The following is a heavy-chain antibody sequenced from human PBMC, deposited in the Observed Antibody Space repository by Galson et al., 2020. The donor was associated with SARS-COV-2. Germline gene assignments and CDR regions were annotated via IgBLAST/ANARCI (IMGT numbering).Heavy chain of an antibody. V-gene: IGHV3-30*04. CDR2: ISYDGSNK. CDR1: GFTFSSYA. Sequence: GGSLRLSCAASGFTFSSYAMHWVRQAPGKGLEWVAVISYDGSNKYYADYVKGRFTISRDNSKNTLYLQMNSLRAEDTAVYYRARWLQSLYYGIDVWGQGTTVTVSS. CDR3: ARWLQSLYYGIDV. J-gene: IGHJ6*02. D-gene: IGHD3-22*01.